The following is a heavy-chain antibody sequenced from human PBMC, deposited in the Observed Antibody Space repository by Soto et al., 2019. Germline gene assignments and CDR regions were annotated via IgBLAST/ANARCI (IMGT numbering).Heavy chain of an antibody. D-gene: IGHD5-12*01. Sequence: QVQLVQSGAEVKKPGSSVKVSCKASGGTFSSYTISWVRQAPGQGLEWMGRIIPILGIANYAQKFQGRVTITADKSTSTAYMELSSPRSEHTLEYYSARGGSGYDSFDYWGQGTLVTVCS. J-gene: IGHJ4*02. CDR1: GGTFSSYT. V-gene: IGHV1-69*02. CDR2: IIPILGIA. CDR3: ARGGSGYDSFDY.